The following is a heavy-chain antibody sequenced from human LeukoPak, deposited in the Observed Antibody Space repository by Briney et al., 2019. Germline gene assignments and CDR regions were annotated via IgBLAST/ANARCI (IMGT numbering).Heavy chain of an antibody. CDR2: ITGRGDTT. D-gene: IGHD6-13*01. V-gene: IGHV3-23*01. CDR1: GFAFSSFA. CDR3: AKDLDIAAAH. J-gene: IGHJ4*02. Sequence: GGSLRLSCAASGFAFSSFAMSWIRQTPEKGLEWVSAITGRGDTTYYADSVKGRFAISRDNSKNTLYLQMNRLRVEDTAIYYCAKDLDIAAAHWGQGTLVTVSS.